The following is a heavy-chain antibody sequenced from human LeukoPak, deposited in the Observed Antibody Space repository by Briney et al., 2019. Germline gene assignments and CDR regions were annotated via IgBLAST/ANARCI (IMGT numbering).Heavy chain of an antibody. V-gene: IGHV1-46*01. CDR1: VYTFTRYY. Sequence: GGPLRLSCKASVYTFTRYYMHWVRRSPGQGGEWMGITNPSGGSTSYAQKFQGRVTMTRDTSTSTVYMELSSLRSEDTAVYYCARASSGYDPHPRPFDYWGQGTLVTVSS. D-gene: IGHD5-12*01. CDR2: TNPSGGST. J-gene: IGHJ4*02. CDR3: ARASSGYDPHPRPFDY.